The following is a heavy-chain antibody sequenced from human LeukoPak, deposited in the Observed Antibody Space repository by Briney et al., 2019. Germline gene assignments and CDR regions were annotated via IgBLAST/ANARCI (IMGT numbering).Heavy chain of an antibody. Sequence: GESLKISCKGSGYSLTSYWIGWVRQLPGKGLEWMGIIYPGDSDTRYSPSFEGQVTISVDTSTSTAYLQWSSLKASDTAMYYCARQFSVVAATRGGDEYYYGMDVWGQGTTVTVSS. CDR1: GYSLTSYW. V-gene: IGHV5-51*01. CDR3: ARQFSVVAATRGGDEYYYGMDV. D-gene: IGHD2-15*01. J-gene: IGHJ6*02. CDR2: IYPGDSDT.